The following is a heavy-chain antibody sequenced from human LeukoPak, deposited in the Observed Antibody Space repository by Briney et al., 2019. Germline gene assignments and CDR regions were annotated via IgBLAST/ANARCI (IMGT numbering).Heavy chain of an antibody. Sequence: ASVKVSCKASGYTFTGYYMHWVRQAPGPGLEWMGWINPNSGGTNYAQKFQGRVTMTRDTSISTASMELSTLRSDDPAVDYSSREIDSGSYWGGYWGQGTLVTVSS. J-gene: IGHJ4*02. V-gene: IGHV1-2*02. CDR3: SREIDSGSYWGGY. CDR1: GYTFTGYY. CDR2: INPNSGGT. D-gene: IGHD1-26*01.